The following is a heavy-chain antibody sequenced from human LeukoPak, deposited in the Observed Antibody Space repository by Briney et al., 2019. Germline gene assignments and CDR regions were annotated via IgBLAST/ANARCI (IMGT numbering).Heavy chain of an antibody. CDR2: INHSGST. Sequence: SETLSLTCAVYGGSFSGYYWSWIRQPPGKGLEWIGEINHSGSTNYNPSLKSRVTIPVDTSKNQFSLKLSSVTAADTAVYYCAKDRKITFGGAPRRVISWLDPWGQGTLVTVSS. CDR3: AKDRKITFGGAPRRVISWLDP. CDR1: GGSFSGYY. D-gene: IGHD3-16*01. J-gene: IGHJ5*02. V-gene: IGHV4-34*01.